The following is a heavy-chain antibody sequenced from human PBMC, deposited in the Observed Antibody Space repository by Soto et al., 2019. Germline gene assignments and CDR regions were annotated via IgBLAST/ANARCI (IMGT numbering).Heavy chain of an antibody. D-gene: IGHD2-15*01. J-gene: IGHJ6*02. Sequence: ASVKVSCKASGYTFTGYYMHWVRQAPGQGLEWMGWINPNSGGTNYAQKFHGRVTMTRDTSISTAYMELSRLRSDDTAVYYCARDAYCSGGSCYYYYYYGMDVWGQGTTVTV. V-gene: IGHV1-2*02. CDR2: INPNSGGT. CDR3: ARDAYCSGGSCYYYYYYGMDV. CDR1: GYTFTGYY.